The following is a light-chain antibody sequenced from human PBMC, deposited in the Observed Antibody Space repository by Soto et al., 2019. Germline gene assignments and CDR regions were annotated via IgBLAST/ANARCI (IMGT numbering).Light chain of an antibody. CDR3: SSYTSSSTLYV. CDR1: SSDVGGYNY. V-gene: IGLV2-14*01. Sequence: QSALTQPASVSGSPGQSITISCTGTSSDVGGYNYVSWYQQHPGKAPKLMIYYVSNRPSGVSNRFSGSKSGNTASLTISGLQSGDEADYYCSSYTSSSTLYVFGTGTKLTVL. J-gene: IGLJ1*01. CDR2: YVS.